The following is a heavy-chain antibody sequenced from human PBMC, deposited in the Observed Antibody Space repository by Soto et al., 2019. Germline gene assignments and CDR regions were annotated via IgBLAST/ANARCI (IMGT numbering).Heavy chain of an antibody. CDR2: ISYDGSNK. D-gene: IGHD3-10*01. CDR1: GFTFSSYA. V-gene: IGHV3-30-3*01. CDR3: ARPMDGSGSYYPLYYYGMDV. Sequence: GGSLRLSCAASGFTFSSYAMHWVRQAPGKGLEWVAVISYDGSNKYYADSVKGRFTISRDNSKNTLYLQMNSLRAEDTAVYYCARPMDGSGSYYPLYYYGMDVWGQGTTVTVSS. J-gene: IGHJ6*02.